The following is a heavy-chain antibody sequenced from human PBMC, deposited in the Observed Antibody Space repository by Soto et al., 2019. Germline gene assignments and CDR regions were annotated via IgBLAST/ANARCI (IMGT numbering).Heavy chain of an antibody. V-gene: IGHV3-23*01. J-gene: IGHJ4*02. CDR1: GFTFSSYA. Sequence: GGSLRLSCAASGFTFSSYAMSWARQAPGKGLEWVSAISGSGGSTYYADSVKGRFTISRDNSKNTLSLQMSSLRAEDTAVYYCAKPIDYSNYYDYWGQGTLVTVSS. D-gene: IGHD4-4*01. CDR2: ISGSGGST. CDR3: AKPIDYSNYYDY.